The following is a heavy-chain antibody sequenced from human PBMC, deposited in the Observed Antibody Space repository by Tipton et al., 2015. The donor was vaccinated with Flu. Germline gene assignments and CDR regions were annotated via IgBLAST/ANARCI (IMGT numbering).Heavy chain of an antibody. CDR1: GFTLSSYW. CDR3: AASPRYQASGNYAYFDN. CDR2: SHSDGSDT. D-gene: IGHD3-10*01. Sequence: GSLRLSCVGSGFTLSSYWMHWIRKVPGEGLVWVSRSHSDGSDTVYADSVRGRFTISRDNARNTVFLQMNNLGAGDTAVYYCAASPRYQASGNYAYFDNWGRGTLVSVSS. V-gene: IGHV3-74*01. J-gene: IGHJ4*01.